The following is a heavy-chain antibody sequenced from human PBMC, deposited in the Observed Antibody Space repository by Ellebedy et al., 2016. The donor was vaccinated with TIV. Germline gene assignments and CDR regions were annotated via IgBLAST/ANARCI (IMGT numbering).Heavy chain of an antibody. J-gene: IGHJ4*02. CDR2: IRRKANSYAT. CDR1: GSTFSGSA. V-gene: IGHV3-73*01. Sequence: GESLKISCAASGSTFSGSAMHWIRPASGKGLEWVGRIRRKANSYATEYTASVNGRFTISRDDSKNTAYLQMNSLETEDTAVYYCAITYYYDSSGYTIDYWGQGTLVTVTS. CDR3: AITYYYDSSGYTIDY. D-gene: IGHD3-22*01.